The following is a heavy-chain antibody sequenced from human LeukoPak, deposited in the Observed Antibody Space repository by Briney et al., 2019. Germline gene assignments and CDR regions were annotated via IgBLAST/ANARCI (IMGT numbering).Heavy chain of an antibody. CDR1: GGSISSGGYY. Sequence: SETLSLTCSVSGGSISSGGYYWSWIRQHPGKGLEWIGYIYYSGSTYYNPSHKSRVTISVDTSKNQLSLKLSSVTAADTAVYYCARYNGGNANFDYWGQGTLVTVSS. V-gene: IGHV4-31*03. J-gene: IGHJ4*02. D-gene: IGHD4-23*01. CDR2: IYYSGST. CDR3: ARYNGGNANFDY.